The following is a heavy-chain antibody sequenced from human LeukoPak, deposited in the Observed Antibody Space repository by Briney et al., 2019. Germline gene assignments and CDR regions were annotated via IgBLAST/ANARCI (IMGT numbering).Heavy chain of an antibody. J-gene: IGHJ5*02. Sequence: GGSLRLSCAASGFIFSDFDMHWVRQVTGKGLEWVSAIGTTGDTYYPGSVKGRFTISRENAKNSLYLQMNSLRAEDTAVYYCARGKAVAGTFSWFDPWGQGTLVTVSS. CDR2: IGTTGDT. V-gene: IGHV3-13*04. D-gene: IGHD6-19*01. CDR1: GFIFSDFD. CDR3: ARGKAVAGTFSWFDP.